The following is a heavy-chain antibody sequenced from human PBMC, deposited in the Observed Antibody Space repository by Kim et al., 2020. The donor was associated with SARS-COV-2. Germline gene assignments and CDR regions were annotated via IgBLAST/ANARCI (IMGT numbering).Heavy chain of an antibody. J-gene: IGHJ6*02. CDR1: GFTFSSYG. Sequence: GGSLRLSCAASGFTFSSYGMHWVRQAPGKGLEWVAVISYDGSNKYYADSVKGRFTISRDNSKNTLYLQMNSLRAEDTAVYYCAKDLGYGSGSYPDYYYGMDVWGQGTTVTVSS. D-gene: IGHD3-10*01. CDR3: AKDLGYGSGSYPDYYYGMDV. CDR2: ISYDGSNK. V-gene: IGHV3-30*18.